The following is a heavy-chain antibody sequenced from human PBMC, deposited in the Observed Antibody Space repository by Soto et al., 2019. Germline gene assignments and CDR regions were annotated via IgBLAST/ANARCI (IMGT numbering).Heavy chain of an antibody. CDR2: ISSGSSVI. J-gene: IGHJ4*02. D-gene: IGHD1-1*01. CDR3: ASGGSYFDY. Sequence: VGSLRLSCAASGFTFSSSSMNWVRQAPGKGLEWVSYISSGSSVIYYADSVKGRFTISRDNAKNSLYLQMNSLRDEDTAIYYCASGGSYFDYWGQGTLVTVSS. CDR1: GFTFSSSS. V-gene: IGHV3-48*02.